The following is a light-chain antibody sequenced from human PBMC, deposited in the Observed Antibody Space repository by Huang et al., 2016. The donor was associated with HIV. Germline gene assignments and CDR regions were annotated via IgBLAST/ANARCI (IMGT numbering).Light chain of an antibody. CDR2: AAI. CDR3: QQSDRTPRT. V-gene: IGKV1-39*01. J-gene: IGKJ2*01. CDR1: QNISRY. Sequence: DIQMTQSPSSLSAFIGDRVIISCRASQNISRYLNWYQQKPGKAPKLLIYAAIILQGGVPSTFSGSGSGTDFTLTITNLQPEDSATYYCQQSDRTPRTFGQGTKLEIK.